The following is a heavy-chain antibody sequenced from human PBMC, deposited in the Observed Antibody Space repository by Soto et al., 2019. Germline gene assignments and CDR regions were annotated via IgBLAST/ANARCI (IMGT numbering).Heavy chain of an antibody. D-gene: IGHD3-10*01. CDR1: GGSISSYY. CDR3: ARVYYGSGSYYYYYYMDV. Sequence: SETLSLTCTVSGGSISSYYWSWIRQPPGKGLEWIGYIYYSGSTNYNPSLKSRVTISVDTSKNQFSLKLSSVTAADTAVYYCARVYYGSGSYYYYYYMDVWGKGTKVTVSS. V-gene: IGHV4-59*01. CDR2: IYYSGST. J-gene: IGHJ6*03.